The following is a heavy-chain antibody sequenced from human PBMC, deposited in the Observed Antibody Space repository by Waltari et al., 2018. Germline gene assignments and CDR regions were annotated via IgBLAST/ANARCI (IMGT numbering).Heavy chain of an antibody. CDR3: ARDFRGSWLGYYFDY. CDR2: IYHSGST. V-gene: IGHV4-38-2*02. CDR1: GYSISSGYY. D-gene: IGHD6-13*01. Sequence: QVQLQESGPGLVKPSETLSLTCAVSGYSISSGYYWGWIRQPPGKGLEWIGSIYHSGSTYSNPSLKSLVTISVDTSKNQFSLKLSSVTAADTAVYYCARDFRGSWLGYYFDYWGQGTLVTVSS. J-gene: IGHJ4*02.